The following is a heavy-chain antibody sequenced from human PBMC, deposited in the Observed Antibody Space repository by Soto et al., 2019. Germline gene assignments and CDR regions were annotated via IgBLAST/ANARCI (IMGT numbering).Heavy chain of an antibody. CDR3: ASGYCSSTSCHFDY. D-gene: IGHD2-2*01. J-gene: IGHJ4*02. CDR2: IYHSGST. CDR1: GGSISSSNW. Sequence: SETLSLTCAVPGGSISSSNWWSWVRQPPGKGLEWIGEIYHSGSTNYNPSLKSRVTISVDKSKNQFSLKLSSVTAADTAVYYCASGYCSSTSCHFDYWGQGTLVTVSS. V-gene: IGHV4-4*02.